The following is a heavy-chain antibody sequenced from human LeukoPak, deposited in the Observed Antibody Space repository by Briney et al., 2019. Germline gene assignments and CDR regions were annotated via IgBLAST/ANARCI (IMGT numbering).Heavy chain of an antibody. V-gene: IGHV3-53*01. D-gene: IGHD2-21*01. CDR2: IYSGGGT. CDR3: ARDVV. CDR1: KFTFSNYG. J-gene: IGHJ4*02. Sequence: GGSLRLSCAASKFTFSNYGMHWVRQAPGKGLEGGSVIYSGGGTKHADSVKGRFTISRDNSKNTLYLQMNSLRDEDTAVYYCARDVVWGQGTLVTVSS.